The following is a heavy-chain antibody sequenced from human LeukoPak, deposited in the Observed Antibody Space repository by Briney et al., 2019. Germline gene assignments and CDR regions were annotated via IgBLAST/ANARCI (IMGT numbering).Heavy chain of an antibody. CDR2: IYHSGST. CDR3: ARGGGILSWLDA. D-gene: IGHD3-9*01. CDR1: GYSIRSGDY. V-gene: IGHV4-38-2*01. J-gene: IGHJ5*02. Sequence: SETLSLTCAVSGYSIRSGDYWGWIRQSPGKGLEWIGSIYHSGSTHYNPSLKSRVTISVDTSKNQFSLMLTSVTAADTAIYYCARGGGILSWLDAWGQGTLVTVSS.